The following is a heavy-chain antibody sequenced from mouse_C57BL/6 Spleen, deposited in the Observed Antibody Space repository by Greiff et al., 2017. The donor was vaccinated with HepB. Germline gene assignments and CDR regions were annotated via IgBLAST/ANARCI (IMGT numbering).Heavy chain of an antibody. CDR2: ILPGSGST. D-gene: IGHD1-1*01. Sequence: VQRVESGAELMKPGASVKLSCKATGYTFTGYWIEWVKQRPGHGLEWIGEILPGSGSTNYNEKFKGNATFTADTSSNTSYMQLSRLTTEDSAIYYCARSRYGSSFDYWGQGTTLTVSS. V-gene: IGHV1-9*01. CDR1: GYTFTGYW. J-gene: IGHJ2*01. CDR3: ARSRYGSSFDY.